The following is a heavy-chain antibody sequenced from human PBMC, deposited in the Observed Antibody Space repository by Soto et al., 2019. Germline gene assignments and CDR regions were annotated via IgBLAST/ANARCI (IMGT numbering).Heavy chain of an antibody. Sequence: EVRLVESGGDLVKSGGSLRLSCVGSGFLFRNYEMNWVRQAPGKGLEWLAHISPTGGHVSESDSVKGRFTISRDNTEHTLYLQMNSLRTEDTGVYYCVSQPHWARPFESWCQGTLVNVSS. V-gene: IGHV3-48*03. D-gene: IGHD7-27*01. J-gene: IGHJ4*02. CDR3: VSQPHWARPFES. CDR2: ISPTGGHV. CDR1: GFLFRNYE.